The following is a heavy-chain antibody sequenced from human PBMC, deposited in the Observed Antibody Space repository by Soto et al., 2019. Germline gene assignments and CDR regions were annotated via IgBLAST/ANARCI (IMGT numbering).Heavy chain of an antibody. V-gene: IGHV4-31*03. CDR2: IYYSGST. CDR3: AKDSHNWNSNPSPHAFDI. J-gene: IGHJ3*02. CDR1: GGSISSGDYY. Sequence: PSATLSLTCTVSGGSISSGDYYWSWIRQHPGKGLEWIGYIYYSGSTYYNPSLKSRVTISVDTSKNQFSLKLSSVTAADTAVYYCAKDSHNWNSNPSPHAFDIWGQGTMVT. D-gene: IGHD1-20*01.